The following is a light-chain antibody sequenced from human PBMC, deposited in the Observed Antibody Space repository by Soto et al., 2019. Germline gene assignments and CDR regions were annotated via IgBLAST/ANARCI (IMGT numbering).Light chain of an antibody. J-gene: IGKJ4*01. Sequence: VLTQSPAILSLSPGERATLSSRASQSVNNYLAWYQQRPGQAPRLLIYDSSNRATGIPARLSASASGRDFTLTISSLEFEDFAVYYCQQRRVWPLTFGGGTKVEI. CDR2: DSS. CDR3: QQRRVWPLT. V-gene: IGKV3-11*02. CDR1: QSVNNY.